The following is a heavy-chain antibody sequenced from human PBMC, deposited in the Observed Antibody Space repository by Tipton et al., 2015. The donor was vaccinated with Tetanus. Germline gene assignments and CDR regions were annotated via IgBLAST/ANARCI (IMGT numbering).Heavy chain of an antibody. J-gene: IGHJ4*02. V-gene: IGHV4-61*03. CDR1: GGSVRSGSYY. CDR2: ISHSENT. Sequence: TLSLTCTVSGGSVRSGSYYWSWIRQPPGKGLEWIGEISHSENTNYNPSLQSRVTISMNTANNHIYLNLTSVTAADTAVYYCARWRDGFNRALDSWGQGIMVTVSS. D-gene: IGHD5-24*01. CDR3: ARWRDGFNRALDS.